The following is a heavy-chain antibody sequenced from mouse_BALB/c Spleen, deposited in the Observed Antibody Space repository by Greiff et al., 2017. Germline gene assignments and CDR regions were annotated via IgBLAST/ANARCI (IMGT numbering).Heavy chain of an antibody. CDR3: ARDSAWFAY. CDR2: ISTYYGNT. CDR1: GYTFTDYA. J-gene: IGHJ3*01. V-gene: IGHV1-67*01. Sequence: QVHVKQSGPELVRPGVSVKISCKGSGYTFTDYAMHWVKQSHAKSLEWIGVISTYYGNTNYNQKFKGKATMTVDKSSSTAYMELARLTSEDSAIYYCARDSAWFAYWGQGTLVTVSA.